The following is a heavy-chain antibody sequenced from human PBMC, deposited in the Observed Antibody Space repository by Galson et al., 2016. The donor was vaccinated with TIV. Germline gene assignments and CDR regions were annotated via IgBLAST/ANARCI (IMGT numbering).Heavy chain of an antibody. J-gene: IGHJ4*02. CDR2: ISSSSNSI. V-gene: IGHV3-21*03. D-gene: IGHD2-21*02. Sequence: SLRLSCAASGFYFNSYTMIWVRQAPGKGLEWVSSISSSSNSIHYADSVKGRFTISRDNAKNALYLLMNSLRAEDTAVYYCARNLLEVTGSPFEYRGQGTLVTVSS. CDR3: ARNLLEVTGSPFEY. CDR1: GFYFNSYT.